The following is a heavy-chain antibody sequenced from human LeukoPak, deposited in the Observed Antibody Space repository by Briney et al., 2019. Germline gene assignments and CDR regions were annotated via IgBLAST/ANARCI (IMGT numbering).Heavy chain of an antibody. J-gene: IGHJ4*02. V-gene: IGHV3-23*01. Sequence: GGSLRLSCAASGFTFNNYAMSWVRQAPGKGLEWVSGISGSGGSTYYADSVKGRFTISKDSSKKTLYLQMNSLRAEDTAAYYCAKDLGDYGDSYFDYWGQGTLVTVSS. D-gene: IGHD4-17*01. CDR2: ISGSGGST. CDR3: AKDLGDYGDSYFDY. CDR1: GFTFNNYA.